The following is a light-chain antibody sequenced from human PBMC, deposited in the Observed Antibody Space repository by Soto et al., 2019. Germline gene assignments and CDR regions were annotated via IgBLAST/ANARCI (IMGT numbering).Light chain of an antibody. Sequence: QSVLTQPRSVSGSPGQSGTISRTGTSSDVGGYNYVSWYQHHPGKAPKVMIYDVSKRPSGVPDRFSGSKSGNTASLTISGLQAEDEADYYCCSFAGSYTFVFGTGTKVTVL. V-gene: IGLV2-11*01. J-gene: IGLJ1*01. CDR2: DVS. CDR3: CSFAGSYTFV. CDR1: SSDVGGYNY.